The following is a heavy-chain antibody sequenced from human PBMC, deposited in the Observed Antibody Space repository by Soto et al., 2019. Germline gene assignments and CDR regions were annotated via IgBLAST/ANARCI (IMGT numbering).Heavy chain of an antibody. V-gene: IGHV3-66*01. CDR1: GFTVSSNY. CDR2: IYSGGST. J-gene: IGHJ3*02. CDR3: ARGLNYGSGSSYAFDI. D-gene: IGHD3-10*01. Sequence: GGSLRLSCAASGFTVSSNYMSWVRQAPGKGLEWVSVIYSGGSTYYADSVKGRFTISRDNSKNTLYLQMNSLRAEDTAVYYCARGLNYGSGSSYAFDIWGQGTMVTVSS.